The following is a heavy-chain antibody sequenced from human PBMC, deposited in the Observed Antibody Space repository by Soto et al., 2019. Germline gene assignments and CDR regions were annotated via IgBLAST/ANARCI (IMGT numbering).Heavy chain of an antibody. CDR3: ARRGSLYWYFEI. V-gene: IGHV1-3*01. CDR1: GYTFTSYA. D-gene: IGHD1-26*01. CDR2: INAGNGNA. J-gene: IGHJ2*01. Sequence: QVQLVQSGAEVKKPGASVKVSCKASGYTFTSYAMHWVRQAPGQRLEWMGWINAGNGNAKDAQKCQGRVTITRDTSASTAYMELSSLRSEDTAVYYGARRGSLYWYFEIWGRGTLVTVAS.